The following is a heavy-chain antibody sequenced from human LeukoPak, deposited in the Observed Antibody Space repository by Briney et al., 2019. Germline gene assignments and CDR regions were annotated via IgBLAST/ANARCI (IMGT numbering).Heavy chain of an antibody. CDR2: ISSSNSYI. Sequence: GGSLRLSCAASGFTFSSYSMNWVRQAPGKGLEWVSSISSSNSYIYYADSVKGRFTISRDNAKNALYLQMNSLRAEDTGVYFCARGQTLTFWGQGTLVTASS. CDR1: GFTFSSYS. CDR3: ARGQTLTF. J-gene: IGHJ4*02. V-gene: IGHV3-21*06.